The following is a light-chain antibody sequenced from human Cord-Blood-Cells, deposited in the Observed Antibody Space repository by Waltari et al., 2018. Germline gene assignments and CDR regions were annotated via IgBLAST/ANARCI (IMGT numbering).Light chain of an antibody. CDR2: SKN. CDR3: AAWDDSLNGHWV. Sequence: QSVLTQPPSASGTPGQRVTISFSGSSPNIGSNTVNWYQQLPGTAPKLLIYSKNQRPSGVPDRFSGSKSGTSASLAISGLQSEDEADYYCAAWDDSLNGHWVFGGGTKLTVL. J-gene: IGLJ3*02. CDR1: SPNIGSNT. V-gene: IGLV1-44*01.